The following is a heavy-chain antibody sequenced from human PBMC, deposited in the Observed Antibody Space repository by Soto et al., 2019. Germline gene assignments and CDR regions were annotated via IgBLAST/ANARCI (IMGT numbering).Heavy chain of an antibody. CDR1: GFTVSSNY. V-gene: IGHV3-53*01. Sequence: GGSLRLSCAASGFTVSSNYMSWVRQAPGKGLEWVSVIYSGGSTYYADSVKGRFTISRDNSKNTLYLQMNSLRAEDTAVYYCARGVDTAMDLYYFDYWGQGTLVTVSS. CDR2: IYSGGST. J-gene: IGHJ4*02. D-gene: IGHD5-18*01. CDR3: ARGVDTAMDLYYFDY.